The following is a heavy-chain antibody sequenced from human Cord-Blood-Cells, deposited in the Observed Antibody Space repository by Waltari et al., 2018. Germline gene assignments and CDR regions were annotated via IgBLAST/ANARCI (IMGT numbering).Heavy chain of an antibody. CDR1: GGTFSSYA. D-gene: IGHD2-2*01. CDR2: IIPIFGTA. Sequence: AEVKKPGSSVKVSCKASGGTFSSYAISWVRQAPGQGLEWMGGIIPIFGTANYAQKFQGRVTITADESTSTAYMELSSLRSEDTAVYYCARDRLGYCSSTSCYYFDYWGQGTLVTVSS. CDR3: ARDRLGYCSSTSCYYFDY. V-gene: IGHV1-69*01. J-gene: IGHJ4*02.